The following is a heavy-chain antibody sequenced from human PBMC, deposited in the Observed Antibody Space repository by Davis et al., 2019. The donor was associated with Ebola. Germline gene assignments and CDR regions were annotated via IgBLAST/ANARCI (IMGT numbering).Heavy chain of an antibody. D-gene: IGHD3-10*01. CDR1: GFTFSNYA. CDR3: AKGKAWFGSGSYWVDN. J-gene: IGHJ4*02. Sequence: GESLKISCAPSGFTFSNYAMTWVRQGPGKGLEWVSAISGSGDDTIFYADAVKGRFTISRDNSNNTLYLQMNSLRPEDTAVYYCAKGKAWFGSGSYWVDNWGRGALVTVSS. V-gene: IGHV3-23*01. CDR2: ISGSGDDTI.